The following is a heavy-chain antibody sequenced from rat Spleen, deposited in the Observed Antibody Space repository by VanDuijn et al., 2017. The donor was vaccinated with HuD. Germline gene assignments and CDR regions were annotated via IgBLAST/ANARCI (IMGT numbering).Heavy chain of an antibody. Sequence: EVQPQESGPGLVKPSQSLSLTCSVTGYSITSSYRWNWIRKFPGNKLEWMGYITNAGNTNYNPSLKSRFSITRDTSKNQFFLQLNSLTTEDTATYYCVSSNSYIYYFDYWGQGVMVTVSS. CDR3: VSSNSYIYYFDY. V-gene: IGHV3-3*01. J-gene: IGHJ2*01. CDR2: ITNAGNT. CDR1: GYSITSSYR. D-gene: IGHD1-2*01.